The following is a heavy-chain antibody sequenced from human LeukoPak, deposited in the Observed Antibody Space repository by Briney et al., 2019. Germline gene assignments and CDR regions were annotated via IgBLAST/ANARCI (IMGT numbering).Heavy chain of an antibody. CDR1: GFTFSNAW. J-gene: IGHJ4*02. Sequence: GGSLRLSCAASGFTFSNAWMSWVRQAPGKGLEWVGRIKSKTDGGTTDYAAPVKGRFTISRDDSKNTLYLQMNSLRTEDTAVYYCTTNVLEQQLVDYWGQGTLVTVSS. V-gene: IGHV3-15*01. D-gene: IGHD6-13*01. CDR3: TTNVLEQQLVDY. CDR2: IKSKTDGGTT.